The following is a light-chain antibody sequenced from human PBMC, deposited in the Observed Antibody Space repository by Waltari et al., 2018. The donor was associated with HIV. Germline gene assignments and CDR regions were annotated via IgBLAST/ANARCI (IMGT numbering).Light chain of an antibody. Sequence: EIVMTQTPLSSLVTLGQPDSLSCRSSESLAHSIGYTYLSWAHQRPGQPPRPLIYKVSNRVSGVPVRFSGSGAGTNFTLNISRGEAEDVGIYYCNQATRGWTFGPGTRVEIK. J-gene: IGKJ1*01. CDR1: ESLAHSIGYTY. CDR2: KVS. CDR3: NQATRGWT. V-gene: IGKV2-24*01.